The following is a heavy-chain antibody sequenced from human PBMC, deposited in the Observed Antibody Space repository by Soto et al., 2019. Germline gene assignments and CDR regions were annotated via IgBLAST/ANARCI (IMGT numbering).Heavy chain of an antibody. Sequence: SETLSLTCTVSGGSISSGGYYCSLILQHQGKGLEWIGYIYYSGSTYYNPSLKIRVTISVDTSKNQFSLKLSSVTAADTAVYYCARARGRIAARPNNWFDPWGQGTLVTVSS. CDR2: IYYSGST. J-gene: IGHJ5*02. D-gene: IGHD6-6*01. CDR1: GGSISSGGYY. CDR3: ARARGRIAARPNNWFDP. V-gene: IGHV4-31*03.